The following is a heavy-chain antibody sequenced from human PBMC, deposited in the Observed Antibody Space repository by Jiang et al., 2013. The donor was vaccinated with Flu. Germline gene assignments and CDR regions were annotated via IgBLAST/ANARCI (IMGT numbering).Heavy chain of an antibody. Sequence: VQLLESGGGLVQPGGSLRLSCAASGFTFSNYAMSWVRQAPGKGLEWVSAISGGGASTYYADSMKGRFTISRDNSKNTLYLQMNSLRAEDTAVYYCAKELAGYSSGWFESFFDYWAREPWSPSPQ. J-gene: IGHJ4*02. CDR3: AKELAGYSSGWFESFFDY. CDR1: GFTFSNYA. D-gene: IGHD6-19*01. CDR2: ISGGGAST. V-gene: IGHV3-23*01.